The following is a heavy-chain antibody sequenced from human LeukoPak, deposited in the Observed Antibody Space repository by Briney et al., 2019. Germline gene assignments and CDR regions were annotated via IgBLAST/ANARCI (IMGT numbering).Heavy chain of an antibody. CDR1: GFTFSSHG. J-gene: IGHJ4*02. CDR2: VWYDGSKK. Sequence: PGRSLRLSCAASGFTFSSHGMHWVRQAPGKGLEWVAVVWYDGSKKYSADSVKGRITISRDDSKNTLYLQMNSLRAEDTAVYYCARGVGYYDSSGTIDYWGQGTLVTVSS. D-gene: IGHD3-22*01. V-gene: IGHV3-33*01. CDR3: ARGVGYYDSSGTIDY.